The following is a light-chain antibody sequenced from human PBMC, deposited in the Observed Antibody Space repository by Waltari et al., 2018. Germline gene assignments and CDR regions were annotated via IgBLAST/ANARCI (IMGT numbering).Light chain of an antibody. CDR3: QVWDKSSDRGV. CDR1: PLGTKG. Sequence: SYVLTQPPSVSPAPGQTATITCRGDPLGTKGVHWYQQKPGQAPVLVVYDDSDRPSGIPERFSGSNTGNTATLTISRVEAGDEADYYCQVWDKSSDRGVFGTGTKVTVL. V-gene: IGLV3-21*02. J-gene: IGLJ1*01. CDR2: DDS.